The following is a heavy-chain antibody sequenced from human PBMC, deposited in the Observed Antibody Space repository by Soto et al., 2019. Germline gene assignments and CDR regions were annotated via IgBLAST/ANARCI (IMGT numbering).Heavy chain of an antibody. V-gene: IGHV4-30-4*01. J-gene: IGHJ4*02. Sequence: QVQLQESGPGLVQPSQTLSLTYTVSGDSVSSGDYYWSWVRQSPGKGLEWIGCIYYSGTTYYNPSLETRLTMSVDTSKNTFSLWLSTVTAADTAMYFCARDFKRYSSSAGPLEYWGQGTLVTVSS. CDR2: IYYSGTT. CDR1: GDSVSSGDYY. CDR3: ARDFKRYSSSAGPLEY. D-gene: IGHD6-6*01.